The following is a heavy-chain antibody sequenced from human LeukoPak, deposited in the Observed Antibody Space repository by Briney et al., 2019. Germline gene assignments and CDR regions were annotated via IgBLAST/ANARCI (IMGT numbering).Heavy chain of an antibody. J-gene: IGHJ4*02. CDR1: GITLSSYW. V-gene: IGHV3-74*01. Sequence: GGSLRLSCAASGITLSSYWMHWVRHAPGQGLVGVSRINSDGSSTNYVDSVKGRFTISRDNAKNTMYLQMNSLRAEDTAVYYCARGVGYGALVDYWGQGTLVTVSS. CDR3: ARGVGYGALVDY. CDR2: INSDGSST. D-gene: IGHD4-17*01.